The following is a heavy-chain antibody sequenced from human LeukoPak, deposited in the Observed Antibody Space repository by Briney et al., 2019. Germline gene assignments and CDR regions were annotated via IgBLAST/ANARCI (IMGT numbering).Heavy chain of an antibody. V-gene: IGHV3-48*04. J-gene: IGHJ3*02. CDR2: ISSTGGTI. CDR3: ARDRIRFGESIDAFDI. D-gene: IGHD3-10*01. Sequence: PGGSLRLSCAASGFTYSSNSMNWVRQAPGKGLEWVSYISSTGGTIYYADSMKGRFTISRDNAKNSLYLQMNSLRAEDTAVYYCARDRIRFGESIDAFDIWGQGTMVTVSS. CDR1: GFTYSSNS.